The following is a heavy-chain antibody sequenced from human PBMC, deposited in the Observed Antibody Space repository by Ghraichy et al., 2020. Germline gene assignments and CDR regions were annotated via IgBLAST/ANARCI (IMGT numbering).Heavy chain of an antibody. D-gene: IGHD6-19*01. V-gene: IGHV4-59*01. J-gene: IGHJ5*02. CDR3: ARAVAGDFDNWFDP. CDR2: IYYSGST. CDR1: GGSISSYY. Sequence: SETLSLTCTVSGGSISSYYWSWIRQPPGKGLEWIGYIYYSGSTNYNPSLKSRVTISVDTSKNQFSLKLSSVTAADTAVYYCARAVAGDFDNWFDPRGQGTLVTVSS.